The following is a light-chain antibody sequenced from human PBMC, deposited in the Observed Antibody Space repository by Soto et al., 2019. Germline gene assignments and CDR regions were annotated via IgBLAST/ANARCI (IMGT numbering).Light chain of an antibody. Sequence: EIVLTQSPGTLSFSPGEKATLSCRASQSVGDTFLSWYQQKPGLAPRLLIYGVSNRATGIPDRFSGSGSGTDFILTISRLEPEDFALYYCGQFVSSPPRTFGQGTKVDIK. CDR3: GQFVSSPPRT. V-gene: IGKV3-20*01. CDR2: GVS. J-gene: IGKJ1*01. CDR1: QSVGDTF.